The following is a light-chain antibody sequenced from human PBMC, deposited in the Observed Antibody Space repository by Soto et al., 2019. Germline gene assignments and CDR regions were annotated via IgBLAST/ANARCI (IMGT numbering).Light chain of an antibody. J-gene: IGLJ3*02. V-gene: IGLV1-40*01. CDR3: QSYDNILSGPL. CDR2: KNN. CDR1: GSNVGASYD. Sequence: QSVLTQPPSVSGAPGQTITMSYTGSGSNVGASYDVHWYQVLPGAGPRLLIYKNNNRPSGVPDRFSGSKSGTSASLAITGLRAEDEADYYCQSYDNILSGPLFGGGTKVTVL.